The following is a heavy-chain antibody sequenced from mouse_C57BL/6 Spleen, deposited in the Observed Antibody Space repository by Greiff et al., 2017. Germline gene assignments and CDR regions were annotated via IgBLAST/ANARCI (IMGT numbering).Heavy chain of an antibody. CDR1: GYTFTSYW. CDR3: ARTDSYASSPFAY. Sequence: QVQLQQPGAELVRPGASVKLSCKASGYTFTSYWMHWVKQRPRQGLEWIGNIDPSDSETHYNQKFKDKATLTVDKSSSTAYMQLSSLTSEYSAVYYCARTDSYASSPFAYWGQGTTLTVSS. CDR2: IDPSDSET. J-gene: IGHJ2*01. V-gene: IGHV1-52*01. D-gene: IGHD1-1*01.